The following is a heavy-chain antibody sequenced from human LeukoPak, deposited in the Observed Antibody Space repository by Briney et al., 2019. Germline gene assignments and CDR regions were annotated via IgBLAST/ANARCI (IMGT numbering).Heavy chain of an antibody. CDR3: TRETSSRYFDF. Sequence: ASVKVSCKASGYTLTSYDINWVRQATGQGLEWMGWMNPNSGRTGYAQKFRDRISITRNTSISTAYMELSSLTSEDTGVYYCTRETSSRYFDFWGQGTLVTVSS. J-gene: IGHJ4*02. V-gene: IGHV1-8*01. CDR2: MNPNSGRT. CDR1: GYTLTSYD.